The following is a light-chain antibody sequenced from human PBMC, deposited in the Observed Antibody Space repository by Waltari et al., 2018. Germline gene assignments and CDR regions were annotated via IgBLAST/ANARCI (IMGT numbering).Light chain of an antibody. Sequence: DIVMTQSPDSLAVSLGERASINCKSSQSVLYSSNNRNYLAWYQQKPGQPPKLLIYLASTRESGVPDRFSGSGSGTDFTLTISSLQAEDVAVYYCQQYYTTPHFGQGTRLEIK. J-gene: IGKJ5*01. CDR2: LAS. CDR1: QSVLYSSNNRNY. CDR3: QQYYTTPH. V-gene: IGKV4-1*01.